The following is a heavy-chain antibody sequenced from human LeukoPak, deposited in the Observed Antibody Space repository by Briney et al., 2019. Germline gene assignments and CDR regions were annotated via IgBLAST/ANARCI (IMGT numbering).Heavy chain of an antibody. CDR1: GYTFTGYY. V-gene: IGHV1-2*06. CDR2: INPNSGDT. D-gene: IGHD3-10*01. CDR3: ASKSRYGSGSYSDY. Sequence: GASVKVSCKTSGYTFTGYYMHWVRQAPGQGLEWMGRINPNSGDTNYAQKFQGRVTITADESASTAYMELSSLRSEDTAVYYCASKSRYGSGSYSDYWGQGTLVTVSS. J-gene: IGHJ4*02.